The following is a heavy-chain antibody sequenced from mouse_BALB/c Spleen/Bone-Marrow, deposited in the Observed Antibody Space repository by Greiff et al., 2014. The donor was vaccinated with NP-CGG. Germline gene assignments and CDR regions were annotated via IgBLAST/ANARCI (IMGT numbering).Heavy chain of an antibody. CDR3: ASSGNYEGGAMDY. V-gene: IGHV14-3*02. CDR2: IDPANGNT. Sequence: VQLKESGAELVKPGASAKLSCTASGFNIKDTYMHWVKQRPEQGLEWIGRIDPANGNTKYVPTFQGKATITADTSSNTAYLQLSSLTSEDTAVYYCASSGNYEGGAMDYWGQGISVTVSS. D-gene: IGHD2-1*01. J-gene: IGHJ4*01. CDR1: GFNIKDTY.